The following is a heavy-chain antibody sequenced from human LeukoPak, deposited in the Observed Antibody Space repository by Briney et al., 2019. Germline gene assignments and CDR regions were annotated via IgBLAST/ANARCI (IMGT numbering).Heavy chain of an antibody. J-gene: IGHJ4*02. Sequence: GGPLRLSCATSGFNFDRYTIHWVRQAPGKGLEWVSLAGWAGGTTYYSDSVRGRFTISRDSGKNSVYLQMNSLTTDDTAFYFCAKELDTMFFDYWGQGALVTVSS. D-gene: IGHD3-10*02. CDR3: AKELDTMFFDY. CDR1: GFNFDRYT. CDR2: AGWAGGTT. V-gene: IGHV3-43*01.